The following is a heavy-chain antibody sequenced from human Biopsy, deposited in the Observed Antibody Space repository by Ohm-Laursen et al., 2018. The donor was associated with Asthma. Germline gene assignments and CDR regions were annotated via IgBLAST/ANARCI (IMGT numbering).Heavy chain of an antibody. D-gene: IGHD5-12*01. CDR2: ISYDGNHK. CDR1: GFMFRSFG. J-gene: IGHJ4*02. CDR3: AKRRGYSGHNNDY. V-gene: IGHV3-30*18. Sequence: SLRLSCAAFGFMFRSFGTHWVRQAPGKGLEWVAVISYDGNHKFYEDSVKGRFTISRDNSKNTLYLQMNSLRTEDTAVYYCAKRRGYSGHNNDYWGQGTLVIVSS.